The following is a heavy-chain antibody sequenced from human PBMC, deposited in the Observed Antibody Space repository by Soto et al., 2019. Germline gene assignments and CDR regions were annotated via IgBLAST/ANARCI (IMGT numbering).Heavy chain of an antibody. CDR1: GGSLSSGF. CDR2: IHYSGST. CDR3: TVGGGWLTDY. V-gene: IGHV4-59*01. D-gene: IGHD5-12*01. J-gene: IGHJ4*02. Sequence: QVQLQESGPGLVKPSETLSLTCSVSGGSLSSGFWGWFRQPPGKGLEWIGFIHYSGSTTYNPSLTSRLTISLDPSKNHVSLRLSSVTAADTALYYCTVGGGWLTDYWGQGTLVTVSS.